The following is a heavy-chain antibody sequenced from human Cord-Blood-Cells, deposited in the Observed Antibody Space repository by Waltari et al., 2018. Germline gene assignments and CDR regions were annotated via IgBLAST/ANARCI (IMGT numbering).Heavy chain of an antibody. CDR1: GGSFSGSY. CDR2: INHSGST. V-gene: IGHV4-34*01. D-gene: IGHD6-6*01. CDR3: ARDTGNSSSLDY. J-gene: IGHJ4*02. Sequence: QVQLQQWGAGLLKPSETLSLTCAVYGGSFSGSYWSWIRQPPGKGLEWIGEINHSGSTNYNPSLKSRVTISVDTSKNQFSLKLSSVTAADTAVYYCARDTGNSSSLDYWGQGTLVTVSS.